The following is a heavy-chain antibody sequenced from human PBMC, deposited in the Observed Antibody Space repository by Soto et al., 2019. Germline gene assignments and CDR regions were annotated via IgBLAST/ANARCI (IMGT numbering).Heavy chain of an antibody. Sequence: QVQLVESGGGVVQPGRSLRLSCAASGFTFSSYAMHWVRQAPGKGLEWVAVISYDGSNKYYADSVKGRFTISRDNSKNTLYLQMNSLRAENRAVYYCAREGVSGYPTGTGGYSYGYGDYWGQGTLVTVSS. CDR3: AREGVSGYPTGTGGYSYGYGDY. CDR2: ISYDGSNK. V-gene: IGHV3-30-3*01. D-gene: IGHD5-18*01. J-gene: IGHJ4*02. CDR1: GFTFSSYA.